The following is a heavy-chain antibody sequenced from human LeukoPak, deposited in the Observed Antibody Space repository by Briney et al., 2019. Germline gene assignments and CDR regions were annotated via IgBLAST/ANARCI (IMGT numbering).Heavy chain of an antibody. CDR1: GFTFTSSA. CDR3: AAEAAYYYDSRDAFDV. J-gene: IGHJ3*01. Sequence: EASVKVSCKASGFTFTSSAVQWVRQARGQRLEWIGWTVVGSGNTNYAQKFQERVTITRDMSTSLVYMELSSLRSEDTAVYYCAAEAAYYYDSRDAFDVWGQGTMVTVSS. D-gene: IGHD3-22*01. V-gene: IGHV1-58*01. CDR2: TVVGSGNT.